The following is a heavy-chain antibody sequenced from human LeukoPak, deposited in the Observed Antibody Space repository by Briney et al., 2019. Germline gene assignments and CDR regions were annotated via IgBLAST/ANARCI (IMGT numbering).Heavy chain of an antibody. CDR3: AKPGWERRYYFYY. CDR2: ISSSSSYI. D-gene: IGHD1-14*01. J-gene: IGHJ4*02. CDR1: GFTFSSYS. Sequence: GGSLTLSCAASGFTFSSYSMNWVRQAPGKGLEWVSSISSSSSYIYYAVSVKGRFNISRDNAKNSLYLQINSLRAEDTAVYYCAKPGWERRYYFYYWGRGTLVTVSS. V-gene: IGHV3-21*01.